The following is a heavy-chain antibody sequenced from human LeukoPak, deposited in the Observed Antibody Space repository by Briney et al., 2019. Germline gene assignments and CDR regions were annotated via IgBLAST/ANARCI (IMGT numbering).Heavy chain of an antibody. D-gene: IGHD4/OR15-4a*01. J-gene: IGHJ4*02. CDR3: ARRAGAYSHPYDY. V-gene: IGHV3-30*02. CDR2: IRYDGSNK. Sequence: GGSLRLSCAASGFTFSSYGMHWVRQAPGKGLEWVAFIRYDGSNKYYADSVKGRFTISRDNSKNTLYLQMNSLRAEDTTVYYCARRAGAYSHPYDYWGQGTLVTVSS. CDR1: GFTFSSYG.